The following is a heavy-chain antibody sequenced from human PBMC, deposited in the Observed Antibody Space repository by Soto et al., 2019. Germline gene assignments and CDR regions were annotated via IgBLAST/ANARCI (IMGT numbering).Heavy chain of an antibody. J-gene: IGHJ5*02. CDR3: ARDLGLGWYRSEWFDP. Sequence: PGGSLRLSCAASGFTFSDYYMSWIRQAPGKGLEWVSYISSSGSTIYYADSVKGRFTISRDNAKNSLYLQMNSLRAEDTAVYYCARDLGLGWYRSEWFDPWGQGTLVTVSS. CDR1: GFTFSDYY. D-gene: IGHD6-19*01. CDR2: ISSSGSTI. V-gene: IGHV3-11*01.